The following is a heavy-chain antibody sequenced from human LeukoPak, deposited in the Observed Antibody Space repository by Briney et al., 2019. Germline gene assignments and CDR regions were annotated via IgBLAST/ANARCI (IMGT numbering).Heavy chain of an antibody. J-gene: IGHJ4*02. CDR3: ARGGWVQLWLGTFDY. CDR1: GGTFSSYA. D-gene: IGHD5-18*01. CDR2: IIPILGIA. Sequence: AASVKVSCKASGGTFSSYAISWVRQAPGQGLEWMGRIIPILGIANYAQKFQGRVTITADTTTSTAYMELRSLRSDDTAVYYCARGGWVQLWLGTFDYWGQGTLVTVSS. V-gene: IGHV1-69*04.